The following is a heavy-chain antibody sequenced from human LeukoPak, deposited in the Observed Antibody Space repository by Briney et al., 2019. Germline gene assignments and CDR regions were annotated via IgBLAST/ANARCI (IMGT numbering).Heavy chain of an antibody. CDR3: ARESTPYYDFWSGYYPFDY. D-gene: IGHD3-3*01. CDR1: GFTFSSYS. CDR2: ISSSSSTI. J-gene: IGHJ4*02. V-gene: IGHV3-48*01. Sequence: GGSLRLSCAASGFTFSSYSVNWVRQAPGKGLEWVSYISSSSSTIYYADSVEGRFTISRDNAKNSLYLQMNSLRAEDTAVYYCARESTPYYDFWSGYYPFDYWGQGTLVTVSS.